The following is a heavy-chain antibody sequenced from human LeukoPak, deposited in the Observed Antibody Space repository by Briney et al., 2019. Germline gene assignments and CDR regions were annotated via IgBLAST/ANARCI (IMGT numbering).Heavy chain of an antibody. J-gene: IGHJ4*02. V-gene: IGHV1-8*01. Sequence: ASVKASCKASGYTFTSYDITWVRQATGHGLEWLGWMNPNSGNTGYAQKFQGRVTMTRNTSISTAYMELSSVRSEATAVYYCARGWSWRQLGYDYWGQGTLVTVSS. CDR1: GYTFTSYD. D-gene: IGHD5-24*01. CDR3: ARGWSWRQLGYDY. CDR2: MNPNSGNT.